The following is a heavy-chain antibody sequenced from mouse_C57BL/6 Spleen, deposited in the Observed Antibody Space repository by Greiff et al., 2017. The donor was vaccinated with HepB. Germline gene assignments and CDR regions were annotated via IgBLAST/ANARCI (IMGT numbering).Heavy chain of an antibody. D-gene: IGHD1-1*01. CDR2: IYPRSGNT. J-gene: IGHJ1*03. V-gene: IGHV1-81*01. CDR3: ARQFSYYGSSYWYFDV. CDR1: GYTFTSYG. Sequence: VKLMESGAELARPGASVKLSCKASGYTFTSYGISWVKQRTGQGLEWIGEIYPRSGNTYYNEKFKGKATLTADKSSSTAYMELRSLTSEDSAVYFCARQFSYYGSSYWYFDVWGTGTTVTVSS.